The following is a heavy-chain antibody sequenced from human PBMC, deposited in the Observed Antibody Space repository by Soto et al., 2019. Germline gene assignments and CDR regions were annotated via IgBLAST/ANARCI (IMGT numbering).Heavy chain of an antibody. CDR1: GGSISSYY. J-gene: IGHJ6*03. D-gene: IGHD3-3*01. V-gene: IGHV4-59*08. CDR3: ASAGGSGSISTTEYYYYMDV. CDR2: IYYSGST. Sequence: TLSLTCTVSGGSISSYYWSWIRQPPGKGLEWIGYIYYSGSTNYNPSLKSRVTISVDTSKNQFSLKLSSVTAADTAVYYCASAGGSGSISTTEYYYYMDVWGKGTTVTVSS.